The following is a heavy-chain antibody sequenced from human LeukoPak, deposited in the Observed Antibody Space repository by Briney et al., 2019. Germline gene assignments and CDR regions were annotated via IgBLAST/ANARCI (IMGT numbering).Heavy chain of an antibody. CDR2: INTGNGNA. Sequence: RASVKVSCKASGYTFRNYAMHWVRQAPGQRLEWMGWINTGNGNAKYPQKFQDRVTITRDTSASTVYMELSSLRSEDTAVYYCARVLRGSVSPTFDYWGQGTLVTVSS. CDR1: GYTFRNYA. CDR3: ARVLRGSVSPTFDY. J-gene: IGHJ4*02. D-gene: IGHD3-10*01. V-gene: IGHV1-3*04.